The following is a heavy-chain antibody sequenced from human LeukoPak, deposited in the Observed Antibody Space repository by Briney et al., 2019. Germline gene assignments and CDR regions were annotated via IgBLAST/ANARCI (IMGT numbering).Heavy chain of an antibody. D-gene: IGHD6-13*01. Sequence: GASVKVSCKASGYTFTGYYMHRVRQAPGQGLEWMGWINPNSGGTNYAQKFQGRVTMTRDTSISTAYMELTSLRSDDTAVYYCARGGYTSSLYDYWGQGTLVTVSS. CDR2: INPNSGGT. J-gene: IGHJ4*02. V-gene: IGHV1-2*02. CDR1: GYTFTGYY. CDR3: ARGGYTSSLYDY.